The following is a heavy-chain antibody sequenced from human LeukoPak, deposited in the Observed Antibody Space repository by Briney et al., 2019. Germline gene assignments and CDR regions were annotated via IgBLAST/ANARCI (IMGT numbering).Heavy chain of an antibody. CDR2: IYYSGST. CDR3: ARVVVPAARVVAFDI. V-gene: IGHV4-30-4*01. D-gene: IGHD2-2*01. Sequence: SQTLSLTCTVSGCSISSGDYYWSWIRQPPGKGLEWIGYIYYSGSTYYNPSLKSRVTISVDTSKNQFSLKLSSVTAADTAVYYCARVVVPAARVVAFDIWGQGTMVTVSS. CDR1: GCSISSGDYY. J-gene: IGHJ3*02.